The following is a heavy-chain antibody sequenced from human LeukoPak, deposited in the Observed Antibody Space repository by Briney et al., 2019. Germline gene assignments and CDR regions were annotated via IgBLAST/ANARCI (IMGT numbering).Heavy chain of an antibody. D-gene: IGHD6-13*01. CDR3: ARLPHSKSLFDY. J-gene: IGHJ4*02. Sequence: SETLSLTCAVYGGSLSGYYWNWIRQPAGKGLEWIGRIYSSGSTNYNSSLESRVTMSVDTSKNQFSLKLTSVTAADTAVYYCARLPHSKSLFDYWGQGTLVTVSS. V-gene: IGHV4-59*10. CDR1: GGSLSGYY. CDR2: IYSSGST.